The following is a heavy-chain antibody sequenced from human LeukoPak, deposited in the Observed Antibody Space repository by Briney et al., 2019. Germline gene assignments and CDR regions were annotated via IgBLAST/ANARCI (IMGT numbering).Heavy chain of an antibody. CDR1: GFTFSSYG. J-gene: IGHJ5*02. Sequence: AGGSLRLSCAASGFTFSSYGMHWVRQAPGKGLEWVAVISYDGSNEYYADSVKGRFTISRDNSKNTLYLQMNSLRAEDTAVYYCANHFYNLAAWGQGTLVTVSS. D-gene: IGHD1-14*01. CDR3: ANHFYNLAA. CDR2: ISYDGSNE. V-gene: IGHV3-30*18.